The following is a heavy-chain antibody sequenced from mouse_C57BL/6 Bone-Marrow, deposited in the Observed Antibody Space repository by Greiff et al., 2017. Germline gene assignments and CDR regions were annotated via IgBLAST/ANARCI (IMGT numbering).Heavy chain of an antibody. J-gene: IGHJ4*01. V-gene: IGHV1-18*01. CDR1: GYTFTDYN. CDR3: ARRRGLEPQYYAMDY. Sequence: EVQLQQSGPELVKPGASVKIPCKASGYTFTDYNMDWVKQSHGKSLEWIGDINPNNGGTIYNQKFKGKATLTVDKSSSTAYMELRSLTSEDTAVYYCARRRGLEPQYYAMDYWGQGISVTVSS. CDR2: INPNNGGT.